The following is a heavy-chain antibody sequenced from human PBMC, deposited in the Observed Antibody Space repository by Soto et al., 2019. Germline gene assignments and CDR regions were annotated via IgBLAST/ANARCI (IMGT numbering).Heavy chain of an antibody. Sequence: EVQLVESGGGLVQPGGSLRLSCAASGFTLSSYSMNWVRQAPGKGLEWVSYISSSSSTIYYADAVKGRFTISRDNAKNSLYLQMNSLRAEDTAVYYCARGNLIATVNYFDYWGQGTLVTVSS. CDR3: ARGNLIATVNYFDY. CDR2: ISSSSSTI. V-gene: IGHV3-48*01. J-gene: IGHJ4*02. CDR1: GFTLSSYS. D-gene: IGHD2-21*01.